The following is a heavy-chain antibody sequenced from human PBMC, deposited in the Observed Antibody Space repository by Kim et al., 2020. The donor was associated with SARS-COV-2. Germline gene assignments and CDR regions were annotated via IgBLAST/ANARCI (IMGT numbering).Heavy chain of an antibody. Sequence: ASVKVSCKASGYTFTSYYMHWVRQAPGQGLEWMGIINPSGGSTSYAQKFQGRVTMTRDTSTSTVYMELSSLRSEDTAVYYCAILTSCFQHCVYYYYGMDVWGQGTTVTVSS. CDR2: INPSGGST. J-gene: IGHJ6*02. CDR1: GYTFTSYY. V-gene: IGHV1-46*01. D-gene: IGHD2-2*01. CDR3: AILTSCFQHCVYYYYGMDV.